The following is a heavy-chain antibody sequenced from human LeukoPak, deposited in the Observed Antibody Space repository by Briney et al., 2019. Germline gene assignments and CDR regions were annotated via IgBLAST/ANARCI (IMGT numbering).Heavy chain of an antibody. CDR3: ARIPNQSKYSIGDY. D-gene: IGHD1-14*01. Sequence: PSETLSLTCTVSGASISSSYWSWIRQPPGKGLEWIWYIYFSGTTKYNPSLKSRAPISVETSKNQLSLKLTSVTAADTAVYYCARIPNQSKYSIGDYWGQGALVTVSS. CDR2: IYFSGTT. V-gene: IGHV4-59*12. J-gene: IGHJ4*02. CDR1: GASISSSY.